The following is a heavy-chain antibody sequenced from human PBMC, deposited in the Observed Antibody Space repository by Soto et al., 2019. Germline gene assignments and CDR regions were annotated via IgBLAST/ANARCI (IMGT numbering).Heavy chain of an antibody. Sequence: GASVKVSCKASRYTFTKYFTQWVRQGPGQGLEWMGGIIPIFGTANYAQKFQGRVTITADESTSTAYMELSSLRSEDTAVYYCARDNGSGSYYHYYYYGMDVWGQGTTVTVSS. D-gene: IGHD3-10*01. V-gene: IGHV1-69*13. CDR1: RYTFTKYF. CDR2: IIPIFGTA. J-gene: IGHJ6*02. CDR3: ARDNGSGSYYHYYYYGMDV.